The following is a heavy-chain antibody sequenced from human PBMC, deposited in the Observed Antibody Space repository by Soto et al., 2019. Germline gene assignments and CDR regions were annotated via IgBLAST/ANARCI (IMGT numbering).Heavy chain of an antibody. V-gene: IGHV3-23*01. CDR2: ISGGAGST. CDR1: GFTFDHYA. D-gene: IGHD6-13*01. CDR3: AKEEGSTWYPTDY. Sequence: EVQLLESGGGLVQHGGSLRLSCVASGFTFDHYAMTWVRQAPGKGLEWVSVISGGAGSTFYADSVKGRFTISRDNSRNTLYLQMNSLRVEDTAVYYCAKEEGSTWYPTDYWGQGTLVTVSA. J-gene: IGHJ4*02.